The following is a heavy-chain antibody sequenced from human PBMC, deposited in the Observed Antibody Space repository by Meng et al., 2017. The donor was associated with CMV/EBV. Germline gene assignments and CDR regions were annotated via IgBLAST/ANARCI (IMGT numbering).Heavy chain of an antibody. CDR3: ARGLKPELIAARPYYYYGMDV. CDR2: ISYDGSNK. J-gene: IGHJ6*02. CDR1: GFTFSSYA. V-gene: IGHV3-30*04. Sequence: GESLKISCAASGFTFSSYAMHWVRPAPGKGREWVAVISYDGSNKYYADSVKGRFTISRDNSKNTLYLQMNSLRAEDTAVYYCARGLKPELIAARPYYYYGMDVWGQGTTVTVSS. D-gene: IGHD6-6*01.